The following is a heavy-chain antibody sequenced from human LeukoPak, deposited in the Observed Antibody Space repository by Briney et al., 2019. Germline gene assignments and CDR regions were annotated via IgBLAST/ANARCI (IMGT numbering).Heavy chain of an antibody. CDR1: GFTFSTNP. Sequence: GGSLRLSCAASGFTFSTNPMSWVRQAPGKGLEWVSAISGSGGTIYYADSVKGRLTVFRDNSKNTLYLQMNSLRAEDTAVYYCARDRGCTNGACYTAFDIWGQGTMVTVSS. D-gene: IGHD2-8*01. CDR2: ISGSGGTI. J-gene: IGHJ3*02. CDR3: ARDRGCTNGACYTAFDI. V-gene: IGHV3-23*01.